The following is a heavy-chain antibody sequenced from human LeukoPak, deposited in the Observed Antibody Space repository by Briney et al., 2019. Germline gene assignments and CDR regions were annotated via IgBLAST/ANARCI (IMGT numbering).Heavy chain of an antibody. Sequence: GASVKVSCKASGYTFTGYYMHWVRQAPGQGLEWMGWINPNSGGTNYAQKFQGRVTITRDTSISTAYMELSRLRSDDTAVYYCASFEGEWLSNWFDLWGQGTLVTVSS. CDR1: GYTFTGYY. J-gene: IGHJ5*02. CDR2: INPNSGGT. CDR3: ASFEGEWLSNWFDL. D-gene: IGHD3-3*01. V-gene: IGHV1-2*02.